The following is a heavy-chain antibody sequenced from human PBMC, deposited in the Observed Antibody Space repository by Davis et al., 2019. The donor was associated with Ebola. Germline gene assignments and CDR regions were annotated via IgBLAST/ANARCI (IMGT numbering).Heavy chain of an antibody. J-gene: IGHJ6*02. CDR2: INAGNGNT. Sequence: ASVKVSCKASGYTFTSYAMHWVRQAPGQRLEWMGWINAGNGNTKYSQKFQGRVTITRDTSASTAYMELSSLRSEDTAVYYCARSGLYSSSWHTGYGMDVWGQGTTVTVSS. V-gene: IGHV1-3*01. D-gene: IGHD6-13*01. CDR1: GYTFTSYA. CDR3: ARSGLYSSSWHTGYGMDV.